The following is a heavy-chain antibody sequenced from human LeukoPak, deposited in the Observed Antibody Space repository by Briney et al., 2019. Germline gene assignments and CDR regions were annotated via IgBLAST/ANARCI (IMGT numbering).Heavy chain of an antibody. V-gene: IGHV3-43*01. CDR2: ITWDGGST. CDR3: ARNMVRGYEDAFDI. CDR1: GFTFDDYT. J-gene: IGHJ3*02. Sequence: QAGGSLRLSCAASGFTFDDYTMHWVRQAPGKGLEWVSLITWDGGSTYYADSVKGQFTISRDNSKNSLYLQMNSLRAEDTAVYYCARNMVRGYEDAFDIWGQGTMVTVSS. D-gene: IGHD3-10*01.